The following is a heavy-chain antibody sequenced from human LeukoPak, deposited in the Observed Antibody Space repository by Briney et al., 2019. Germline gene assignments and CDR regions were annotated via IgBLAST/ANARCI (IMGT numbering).Heavy chain of an antibody. D-gene: IGHD3-16*02. V-gene: IGHV3-23*01. J-gene: IGHJ5*02. CDR1: GFTFSSYA. Sequence: GGSLRLSCAASGFTFSSYAMSWVRQAPGKGLEWVSAISGSGGSTYYADSVEGRFTISRDNSKNTLYLQMNSLRAEDTAVYYCAKRPKDYVWGSYRSGWFDPWGQGTLVTVSS. CDR2: ISGSGGST. CDR3: AKRPKDYVWGSYRSGWFDP.